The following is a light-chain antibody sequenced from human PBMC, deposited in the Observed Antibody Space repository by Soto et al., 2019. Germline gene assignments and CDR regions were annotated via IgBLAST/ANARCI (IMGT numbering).Light chain of an antibody. CDR1: QSISYRD. CDR3: QQYGCSSRDT. J-gene: IGKJ2*01. CDR2: GSS. Sequence: EIVFTQSQGTLSLSPGERATLSCRDSQSISYRDLAWYQQKPGQAPRLLIYGSSSRATGIPDRFTGSGYGTYFTLTVSELKPEDVAVDYCQQYGCSSRDTFGLGTKLEI. V-gene: IGKV3-20*01.